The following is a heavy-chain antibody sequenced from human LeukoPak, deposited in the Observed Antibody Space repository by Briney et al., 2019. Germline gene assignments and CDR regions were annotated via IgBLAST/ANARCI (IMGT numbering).Heavy chain of an antibody. V-gene: IGHV3-30*04. Sequence: SCKASGYTFTGYYMHWVRQAPGKGLEWVAVISYDGSNKYYADSVKGRFTISRDNSKNTLYLQMNSLRAEDTAVYYCARGYDILTGYSKDYYGMDVWGKGTTVTVSS. J-gene: IGHJ6*04. CDR2: ISYDGSNK. CDR1: GYTFTGYY. D-gene: IGHD3-9*01. CDR3: ARGYDILTGYSKDYYGMDV.